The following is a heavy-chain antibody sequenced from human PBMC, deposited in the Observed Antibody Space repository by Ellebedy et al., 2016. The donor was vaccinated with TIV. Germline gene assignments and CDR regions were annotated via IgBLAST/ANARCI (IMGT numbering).Heavy chain of an antibody. CDR1: GYSISSGYY. CDR3: AEGRSGWYYFDY. CDR2: IHHSGST. J-gene: IGHJ4*02. D-gene: IGHD6-19*01. V-gene: IGHV4-38-2*02. Sequence: SETLSLTCTVSGYSISSGYYWGWMRQPPGKGLEWIGSIHHSGSTYYNPSLKSRVTMSVETSKNQFSLRLSSVTAADTAVYYCAEGRSGWYYFDYWGQGTPVTVSS.